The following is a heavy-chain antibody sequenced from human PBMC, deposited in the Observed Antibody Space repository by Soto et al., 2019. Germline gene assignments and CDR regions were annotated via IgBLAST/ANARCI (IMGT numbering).Heavy chain of an antibody. J-gene: IGHJ4*02. CDR2: IYYSGST. D-gene: IGHD3-10*01. CDR1: GVSLSSGDYY. V-gene: IGHV4-31*03. CDR3: ARDRVNMVRGLLRPSYYFDY. Sequence: SETLSLTCTVSGVSLSSGDYYWRWIRPHPGKGLEWIGYIYYSGSTYYNPSLKSRVTISVDTSKNQLSLKLNSVTAADTAVYYCARDRVNMVRGLLRPSYYFDYWGQGTLVTVSS.